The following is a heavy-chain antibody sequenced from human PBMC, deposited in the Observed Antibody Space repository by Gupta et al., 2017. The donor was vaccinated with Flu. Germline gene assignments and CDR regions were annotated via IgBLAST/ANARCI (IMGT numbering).Heavy chain of an antibody. Sequence: EVQLVQSGAEVKKPGESLKISCKGSGYSFTSYWIGWVRQMPGKGLEWMGIIYPGDSDTRYSPSFQGQVTISADKSISTAYLQWSSRKASDTAMYYCARFGATYYDFWSGYYNRDYYYYGMDVWGQGTTVTVSS. J-gene: IGHJ6*02. V-gene: IGHV5-51*01. CDR1: GYSFTSYW. CDR3: ARFGATYYDFWSGYYNRDYYYYGMDV. D-gene: IGHD3-3*01. CDR2: IYPGDSDT.